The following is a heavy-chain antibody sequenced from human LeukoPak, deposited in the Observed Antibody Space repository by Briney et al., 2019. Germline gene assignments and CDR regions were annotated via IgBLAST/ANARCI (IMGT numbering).Heavy chain of an antibody. CDR3: AKGINYYGSGSYIYYYYGMDV. CDR1: GFSFSSYA. Sequence: GGSLRLSCAASGFSFSSYAMSWVRQAPGQGLEWVSAVSDSGGTTYYADSVKGRFTISRDNSKSTLYLQMISLRAEDTAVYYCAKGINYYGSGSYIYYYYGMDVWGQGTTVTVSS. CDR2: VSDSGGTT. D-gene: IGHD3-10*01. V-gene: IGHV3-23*01. J-gene: IGHJ6*02.